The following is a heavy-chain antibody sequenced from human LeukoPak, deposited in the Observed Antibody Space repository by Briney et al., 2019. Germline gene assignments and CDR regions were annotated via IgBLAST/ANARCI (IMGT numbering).Heavy chain of an antibody. Sequence: ASVKVSCKASGYTFTGYYMHWVRQAPGQGLEWMGRINPNSGGTNYAQKFQGRVTMTRDTSISTAYMELSRLRSDDTAVYYCARVVVVAATMIDPWGQGTLVTVSS. CDR3: ARVVVVAATMIDP. CDR2: INPNSGGT. D-gene: IGHD2-15*01. V-gene: IGHV1-2*06. CDR1: GYTFTGYY. J-gene: IGHJ5*02.